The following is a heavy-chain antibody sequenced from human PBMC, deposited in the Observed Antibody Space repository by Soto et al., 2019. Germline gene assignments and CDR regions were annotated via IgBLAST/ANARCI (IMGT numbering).Heavy chain of an antibody. D-gene: IGHD2-21*01. V-gene: IGHV1-69*01. J-gene: IGHJ4*02. CDR2: IVPIIGVA. Sequence: QVQLVQSGAEVKKPGSSVKVSCKASGGSFTRHAISWVRQAPGHGLEWMGGIVPIIGVANYAQNCQDRFTIIADESTSTAYMELTSLKSEDTAIYYCARGGDCYNYYFVYWGQGTLVTVSS. CDR3: ARGGDCYNYYFVY. CDR1: GGSFTRHA.